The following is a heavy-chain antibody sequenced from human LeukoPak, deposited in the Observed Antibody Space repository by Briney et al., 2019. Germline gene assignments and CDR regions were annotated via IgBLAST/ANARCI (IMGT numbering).Heavy chain of an antibody. D-gene: IGHD6-19*01. Sequence: GESLKISCKGSGYSFTSYWIGWVRQMPGKGLEWMGIIYPGDSDTRYSPSFQGQVTISADKSISTAYLQWSSLKASDTAMYYCARSAAVAGPGGAFDTWGQGTMVTVSS. CDR2: IYPGDSDT. J-gene: IGHJ3*02. CDR3: ARSAAVAGPGGAFDT. V-gene: IGHV5-51*01. CDR1: GYSFTSYW.